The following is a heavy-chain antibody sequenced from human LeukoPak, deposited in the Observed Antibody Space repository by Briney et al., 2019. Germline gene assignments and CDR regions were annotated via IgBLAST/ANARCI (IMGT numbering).Heavy chain of an antibody. D-gene: IGHD1-26*01. CDR1: GFTFSSYW. Sequence: GGSLRLSCAASGFTFSSYWMTWVRQAPGKGLEWMANIRDDGSDKYYVDSVKGRFTISRDNAQNTLLLQMDSLRVEDTAVYYCVRHTRRSPGDYWGQGTLVTVST. CDR3: VRHTRRSPGDY. J-gene: IGHJ4*02. V-gene: IGHV3-7*01. CDR2: IRDDGSDK.